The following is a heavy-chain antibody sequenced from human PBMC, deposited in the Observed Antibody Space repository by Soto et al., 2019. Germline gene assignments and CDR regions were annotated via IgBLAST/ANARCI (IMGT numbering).Heavy chain of an antibody. Sequence: GESLKISCKGSGYSFTSYWIGWVRQMPGKGLEWMGIIYPGDSDTRYSPSFQGQVTISADKSISTAYLQWSSLKASDTAMYYCARGPPLSATFGVVLNWFDPWGQGTLVTVSS. J-gene: IGHJ5*02. CDR2: IYPGDSDT. CDR3: ARGPPLSATFGVVLNWFDP. D-gene: IGHD3-3*01. CDR1: GYSFTSYW. V-gene: IGHV5-51*01.